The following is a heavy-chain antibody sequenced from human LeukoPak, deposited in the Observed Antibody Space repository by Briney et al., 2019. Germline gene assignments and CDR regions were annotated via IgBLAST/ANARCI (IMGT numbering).Heavy chain of an antibody. CDR1: GGTFSSYA. Sequence: GASVKVSCKASGGTFSSYAVSWVRQAPGQGLEWMGGIIPIFGTANYAQKFQGRVTITADESTSTAYMELSSLRPEDTAVYYCASLNYYDSSGYSRYYYYYYMDVWGKGTTVTVSS. J-gene: IGHJ6*03. CDR2: IIPIFGTA. CDR3: ASLNYYDSSGYSRYYYYYYMDV. D-gene: IGHD3-22*01. V-gene: IGHV1-69*13.